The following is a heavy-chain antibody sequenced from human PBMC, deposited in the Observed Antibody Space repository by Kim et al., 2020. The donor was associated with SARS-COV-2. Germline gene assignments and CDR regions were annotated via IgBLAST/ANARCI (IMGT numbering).Heavy chain of an antibody. D-gene: IGHD6-19*01. J-gene: IGHJ4*02. V-gene: IGHV3-11*01. Sequence: SGRTIYYADSVKGRFTISRDNAKNSLYLQMNSLRAEDTAVYYCASGWAYWGQGTLVTVSS. CDR3: ASGWAY. CDR2: SGRTI.